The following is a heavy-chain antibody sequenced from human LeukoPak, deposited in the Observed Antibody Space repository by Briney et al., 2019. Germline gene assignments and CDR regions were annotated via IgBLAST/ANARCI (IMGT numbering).Heavy chain of an antibody. J-gene: IGHJ4*02. CDR2: IVPQFGTS. CDR1: GGTVTDYG. V-gene: IGHV1-69*01. Sequence: SVKVSCKASGGTVTDYGISWVRQAPRQGLEWMGGIVPQFGTSHYAQKFQGRLTITADEATNTLYMELSSLRLEDTGVYYCARDDCTDGSCYTDYWGQGTLVTVSS. CDR3: ARDDCTDGSCYTDY. D-gene: IGHD3-22*01.